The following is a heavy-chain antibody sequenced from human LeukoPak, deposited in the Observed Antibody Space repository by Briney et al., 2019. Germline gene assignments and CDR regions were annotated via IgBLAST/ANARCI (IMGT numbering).Heavy chain of an antibody. Sequence: GASVKVSCKASGYTFTGYYMHWVRQAPGQGLEWMGWINPNSGGTNYAQKFQGRVTMTRDTSISTAYMELSRLRSDDTAVYYCARDKGYDILTGYSQSLLYNWFDPWGQGTLVIVSS. D-gene: IGHD3-9*01. CDR2: INPNSGGT. CDR1: GYTFTGYY. V-gene: IGHV1-2*02. J-gene: IGHJ5*02. CDR3: ARDKGYDILTGYSQSLLYNWFDP.